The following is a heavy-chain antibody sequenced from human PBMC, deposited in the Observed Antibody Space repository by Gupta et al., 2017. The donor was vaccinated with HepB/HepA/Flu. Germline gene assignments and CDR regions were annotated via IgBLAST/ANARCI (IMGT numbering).Heavy chain of an antibody. V-gene: IGHV1-8*01. CDR3: ARGGANAEYYYYGKDD. J-gene: IGHJ6*01. CDR1: GHIFPTYD. Sequence: QVQPVQSGAEVKKPGTSVKVSCRASGHIFPTYDINWVRKATGKGGEWMGVMNTNNGNTGYGQKLQGRVSGSRDTSRSTVYWERGGRRSANTAGEYRARGGANAEYYYYGKDDWWQGTTVTDSS. CDR2: MNTNNGNT. D-gene: IGHD2-8*01.